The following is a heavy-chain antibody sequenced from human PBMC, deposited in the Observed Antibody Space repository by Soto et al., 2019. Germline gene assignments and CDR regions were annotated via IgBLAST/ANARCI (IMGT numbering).Heavy chain of an antibody. CDR3: TTSPHRDSERVFV. Sequence: EVQLLESGGGLVQPGGSLRLSCAASGFTFSTYWMSWVRRTPGKGLEWVANIKQDGTERYYVDALRGRLTVSRDNAKSSLYPQMNGVRVEDTAVYYCTTSPHRDSERVFVWGQGTTVTVSS. CDR2: IKQDGTER. V-gene: IGHV3-7*01. J-gene: IGHJ6*02. CDR1: GFTFSTYW. D-gene: IGHD1-26*01.